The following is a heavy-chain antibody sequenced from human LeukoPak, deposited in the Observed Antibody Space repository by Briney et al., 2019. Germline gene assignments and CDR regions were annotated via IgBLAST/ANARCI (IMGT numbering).Heavy chain of an antibody. V-gene: IGHV4-59*01. J-gene: IGHJ4*02. D-gene: IGHD6-19*01. Sequence: SETLSLTCTVSGGSIRSYYWSWIRQPPGKGLEWIGYIYYSWSTNYNPSPKSRVTISVDTSRNQFSLNVSSVTAADTAVYYCARVLPYSSGWGVDHWGQGTLVTVSS. CDR3: ARVLPYSSGWGVDH. CDR1: GGSIRSYY. CDR2: IYYSWST.